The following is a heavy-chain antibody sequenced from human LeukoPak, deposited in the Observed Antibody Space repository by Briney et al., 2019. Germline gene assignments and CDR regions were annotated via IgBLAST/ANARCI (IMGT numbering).Heavy chain of an antibody. V-gene: IGHV3-48*03. Sequence: GGSLRLSCAASGFTVNNYEMHWVRQAPGKGLEWISYINEGATTINYADSVWGRFTISRDNAQNPVHLQMNSLRDEDTAVYYCVSGRLLQSNNYFDYWGQGTLVTVS. D-gene: IGHD2-21*02. J-gene: IGHJ4*02. CDR3: VSGRLLQSNNYFDY. CDR2: INEGATTI. CDR1: GFTVNNYE.